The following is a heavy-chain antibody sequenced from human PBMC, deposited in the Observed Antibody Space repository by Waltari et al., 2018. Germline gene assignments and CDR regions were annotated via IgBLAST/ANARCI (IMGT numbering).Heavy chain of an antibody. Sequence: QEQLQESGPGLVKPSETLSLTCTVPGGSIRTYYWSWIWQPSGKGLEWIGRIYTRGSTNEDPARKSRDAMSVDTSKKQFCLKLSSVAAADAAVCYCAGLRASTSHRWGAFDIWGQGTMVTVSS. D-gene: IGHD2-2*01. V-gene: IGHV4-4*07. CDR2: IYTRGST. CDR3: AGLRASTSHRWGAFDI. CDR1: GGSIRTYY. J-gene: IGHJ3*02.